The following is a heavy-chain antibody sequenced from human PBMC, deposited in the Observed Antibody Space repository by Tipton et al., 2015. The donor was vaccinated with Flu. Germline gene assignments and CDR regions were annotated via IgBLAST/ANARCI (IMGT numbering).Heavy chain of an antibody. D-gene: IGHD3-22*01. CDR3: ARGDYYDRSGYERY. CDR2: IYTSGST. CDR1: GGSISSGIGSYY. Sequence: TLSLTGTISGGSISSGIGSYYWSWIRQPAGKGLEWIGRIYTSGSTRFNPSLQSRASISVDTSKNQFFLSLGSVTVADTAVYYCARGDYYDRSGYERYWGQGTLVTVSS. V-gene: IGHV4-61*02. J-gene: IGHJ4*02.